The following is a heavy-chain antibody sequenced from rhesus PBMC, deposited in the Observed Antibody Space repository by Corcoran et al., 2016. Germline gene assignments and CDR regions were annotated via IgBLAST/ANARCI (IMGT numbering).Heavy chain of an antibody. D-gene: IGHD6-31*01. Sequence: QVQLQESGPGLVKPSETLSLTCAVSGGAISDYYYWSWIRQSPGKGLEWMGCLYGSTGSNYLNPSLTSRVTLSVDTSKNHCSLRLRSVTGADTAVYYCATLGGRSGWYGSDDSWGQGVLVTVSS. CDR1: GGAISDYYY. V-gene: IGHV4S14*01. CDR3: ATLGGRSGWYGSDDS. CDR2: LYGSTGSN. J-gene: IGHJ4*01.